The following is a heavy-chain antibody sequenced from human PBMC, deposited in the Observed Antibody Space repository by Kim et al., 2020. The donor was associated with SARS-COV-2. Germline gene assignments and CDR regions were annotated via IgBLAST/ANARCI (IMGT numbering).Heavy chain of an antibody. V-gene: IGHV3-21*01. CDR1: GFTFSSYS. CDR2: ISSSSSYI. J-gene: IGHJ4*02. CDR3: AREAARVRGPDFDY. D-gene: IGHD3-10*01. Sequence: GGSLRLSCAASGFTFSSYSMNWVRQAPGKGLEWVSSISSSSSYIYYADSVKGRFTISRDNAKNSLYLQMNSLRAEDTAVYYCAREAARVRGPDFDYWGQGTLVTVSS.